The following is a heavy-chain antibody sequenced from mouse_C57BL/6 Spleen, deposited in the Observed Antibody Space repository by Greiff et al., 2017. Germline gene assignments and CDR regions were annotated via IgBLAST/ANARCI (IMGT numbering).Heavy chain of an antibody. CDR2: ISYDGSN. Sequence: EVQRVESGPGLVKPSQSLSLTCSVTGYSITSGYYWNWIRQFPGNKLEWMGYISYDGSNNYNPSLKNRISITRDTSKNQFFLKLNSVTTEDTATYYCARETNYDYDGYAMDYWGQGTSVTVSS. D-gene: IGHD2-4*01. CDR3: ARETNYDYDGYAMDY. CDR1: GYSITSGYY. V-gene: IGHV3-6*01. J-gene: IGHJ4*01.